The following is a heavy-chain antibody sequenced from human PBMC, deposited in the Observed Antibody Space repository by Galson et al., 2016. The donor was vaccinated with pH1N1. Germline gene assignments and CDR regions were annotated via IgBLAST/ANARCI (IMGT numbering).Heavy chain of an antibody. Sequence: SLRLSCAASGFTFSNYAMHWVRQAPGKGLEWVALISYDGSNKYYADSVKGRFTISRDNSKNTLYLQLTSLRVEDTAVYYCATGILTGPDYWGQGTLVTVSS. CDR3: ATGILTGPDY. CDR1: GFTFSNYA. J-gene: IGHJ4*02. V-gene: IGHV3-30-3*01. CDR2: ISYDGSNK. D-gene: IGHD3-9*01.